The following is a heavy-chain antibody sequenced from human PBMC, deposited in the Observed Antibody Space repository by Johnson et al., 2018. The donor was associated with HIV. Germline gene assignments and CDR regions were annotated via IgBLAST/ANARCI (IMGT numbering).Heavy chain of an antibody. Sequence: VQLVESGGGLVQPGGSLRLSCAASGFTFSGYVMSWVSQAPGKGLEWVSVISGGGGSAYFADSVKGRFTSSRDNSKNTLYLQMKSLRAEDTAVYYCARGYYEGSWGGTHDAFDIWGQGTMVTVSS. CDR2: ISGGGGSA. CDR3: ARGYYEGSWGGTHDAFDI. D-gene: IGHD3-22*01. J-gene: IGHJ3*02. CDR1: GFTFSGYV. V-gene: IGHV3-23*04.